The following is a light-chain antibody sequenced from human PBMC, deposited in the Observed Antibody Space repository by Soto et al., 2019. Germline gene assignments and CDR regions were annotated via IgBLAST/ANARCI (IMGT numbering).Light chain of an antibody. Sequence: EIVMTQSPATLSVSPGERATLSCRASQSVSSNLAWYQQKPGQAPRLLIYGASTRATGIPAGFRGSGSGTEFTLNISSLQSEDFAVYYCQQYNNWPLTFGGGTKVEIK. CDR2: GAS. CDR3: QQYNNWPLT. CDR1: QSVSSN. J-gene: IGKJ4*01. V-gene: IGKV3-15*01.